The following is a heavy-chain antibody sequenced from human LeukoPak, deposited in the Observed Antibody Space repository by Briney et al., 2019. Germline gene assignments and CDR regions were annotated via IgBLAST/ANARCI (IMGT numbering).Heavy chain of an antibody. CDR1: GFIFSNYG. D-gene: IGHD3-22*01. Sequence: PGGSLRLSCAASGFIFSNYGMNWVRQASGKGLEWVGRIRNKANSFATAYAASVRGRFTISRDDSKNTAYLQMNSLKTEDTAVYYCTRNYDSSGYDYWGQGTLVTVSS. CDR2: IRNKANSFAT. J-gene: IGHJ4*02. CDR3: TRNYDSSGYDY. V-gene: IGHV3-73*01.